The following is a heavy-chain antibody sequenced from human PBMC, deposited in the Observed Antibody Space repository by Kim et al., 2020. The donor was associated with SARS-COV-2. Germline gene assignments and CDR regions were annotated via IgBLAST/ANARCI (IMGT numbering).Heavy chain of an antibody. Sequence: SETLSLTCTVSGGSISSSSYYWGWIRQPPGKGLEWIGSIYYSGSTYYNPSLKSRVTISVDTSKNQFSLKLSSVTAADTAVYYCARHVGYTVEFDYWGQGTLVTVSS. CDR1: GGSISSSSYY. J-gene: IGHJ4*02. D-gene: IGHD5-12*01. CDR2: IYYSGST. CDR3: ARHVGYTVEFDY. V-gene: IGHV4-39*01.